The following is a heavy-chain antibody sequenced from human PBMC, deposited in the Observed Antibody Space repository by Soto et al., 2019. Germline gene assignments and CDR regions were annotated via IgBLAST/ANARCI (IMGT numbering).Heavy chain of an antibody. D-gene: IGHD5-18*01. Sequence: SETLSLTCAVSGGSISSSNWWSWVRQPPGKGLEWIGEIYHSGSTNYNPSLKSRVTISVDKSKNQFSLKLSSVTAADTAVYYCAKVRYSYGYGDWFDPWGQGTLVTVSS. V-gene: IGHV4-4*02. CDR1: GGSISSSNW. CDR3: AKVRYSYGYGDWFDP. CDR2: IYHSGST. J-gene: IGHJ5*02.